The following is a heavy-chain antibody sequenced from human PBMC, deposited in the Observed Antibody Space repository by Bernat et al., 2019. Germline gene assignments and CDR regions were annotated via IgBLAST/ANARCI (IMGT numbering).Heavy chain of an antibody. D-gene: IGHD3-9*01. J-gene: IGHJ3*02. CDR3: ARLRTDYSLSVAFDM. Sequence: QVQLQESGPGLVKPSETLSLTCTVSGGSISSYYWSWIRQPPGKGLEWIGYIYYSGSTYYSGSTKYNPSLKSRVTISVDTSKNQFSLKLSSVTAADTAVYYCARLRTDYSLSVAFDMWGQGTMVTVSS. CDR2: IYYSGSTYYSGST. CDR1: GGSISSYY. V-gene: IGHV4-59*08.